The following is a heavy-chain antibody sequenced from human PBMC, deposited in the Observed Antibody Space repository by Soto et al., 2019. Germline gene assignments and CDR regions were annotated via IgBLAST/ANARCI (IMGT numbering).Heavy chain of an antibody. CDR1: GGTFSTYA. Sequence: QVQLVQSGAEVKKPESSVKVSCKAPGGTFSTYAISWVRQAPGQGLEWMGGIIPMFGTANYAQRFQDRVTITADESTNTVYMELSSLRSEDTAVYFCASGIRLWLRRINNGYSGWGQLTLVTVSS. CDR3: ASGIRLWLRRINNGYSG. D-gene: IGHD5-12*01. V-gene: IGHV1-69*12. CDR2: IIPMFGTA. J-gene: IGHJ4*02.